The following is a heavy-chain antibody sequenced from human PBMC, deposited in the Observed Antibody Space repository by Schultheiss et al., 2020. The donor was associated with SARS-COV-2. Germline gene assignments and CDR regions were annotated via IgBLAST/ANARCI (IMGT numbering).Heavy chain of an antibody. CDR2: IYWDDDK. Sequence: SGPTLVKPTQTLTLTCTFSGFSLSTSGMCVSWIRQPPGKALEWLALIYWDDDKRYSPSLKNRLTITKDTSKNQVVLTMTNMDPMDTATYYCAHRPAVTNKEWVDPWGQGTLGTVSS. J-gene: IGHJ5*02. V-gene: IGHV2-5*02. D-gene: IGHD4-17*01. CDR3: AHRPAVTNKEWVDP. CDR1: GFSLSTSGMC.